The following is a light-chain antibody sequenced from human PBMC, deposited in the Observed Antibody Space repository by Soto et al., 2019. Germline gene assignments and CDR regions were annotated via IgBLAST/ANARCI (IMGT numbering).Light chain of an antibody. Sequence: QSALTQPASVSGSPGQSNTISCTGTSXDVGGFNYVSWYQQHPGKAPKLLIFDVYSRPSGISNRFSGSKSGNTASLTISGLQAEDEADYYCSSYTTSSSYVFGAGTKVTVL. CDR3: SSYTTSSSYV. CDR1: SXDVGGFNY. J-gene: IGLJ1*01. CDR2: DVY. V-gene: IGLV2-14*01.